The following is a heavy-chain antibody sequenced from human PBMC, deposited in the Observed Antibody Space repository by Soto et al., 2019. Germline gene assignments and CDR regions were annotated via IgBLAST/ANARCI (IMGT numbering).Heavy chain of an antibody. CDR3: ATRMTTYPY. Sequence: GGSLRLSCAASGFTVSNNYLSWVRQAPGKGLQWVSLIYSDGGTDYAESVKGRFTISRDNSKNTLYLHMNSLKAEDTAIYYCATRMTTYPYCRKGPLVTVSS. CDR2: IYSDGGT. D-gene: IGHD1-1*01. V-gene: IGHV3-66*01. J-gene: IGHJ4*02. CDR1: GFTVSNNY.